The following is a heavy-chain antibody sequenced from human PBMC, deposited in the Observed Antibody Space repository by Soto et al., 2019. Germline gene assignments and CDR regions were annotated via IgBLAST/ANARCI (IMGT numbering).Heavy chain of an antibody. V-gene: IGHV3-11*05. Sequence: QVQLVESGGGLVKPGGSLRLSCAASGFSFSDYYMSWIRQAPGKGLEWVSYITSSSSYTNYADSVKGRFTSSRDNAKNSLYLQMNSLRAEDTAVYYCEKIRPSYWYFDLWGRGTLVIVSS. D-gene: IGHD3-16*01. J-gene: IGHJ2*01. CDR1: GFSFSDYY. CDR2: ITSSSSYT. CDR3: EKIRPSYWYFDL.